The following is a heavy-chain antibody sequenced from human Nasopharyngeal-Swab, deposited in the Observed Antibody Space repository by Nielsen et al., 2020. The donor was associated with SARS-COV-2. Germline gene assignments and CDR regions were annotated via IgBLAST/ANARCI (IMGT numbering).Heavy chain of an antibody. Sequence: WIRQPPGKGLEWIGEINHSGSTNYNLSLKSRVTMSLDTSRNQFSLRLNSVTAADTAVYFCAGSRGNFYDYGMDVWGQGTTVTVSS. V-gene: IGHV4-34*01. CDR2: INHSGST. D-gene: IGHD3-10*01. J-gene: IGHJ6*02. CDR3: AGSRGNFYDYGMDV.